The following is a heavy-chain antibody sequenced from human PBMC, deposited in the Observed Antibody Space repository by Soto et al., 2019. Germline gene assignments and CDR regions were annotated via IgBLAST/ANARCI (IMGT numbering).Heavy chain of an antibody. V-gene: IGHV1-2*02. CDR3: ASQYSYMGYYYGMAV. J-gene: IGHJ6*02. CDR1: VYTFPGFY. CDR2: INPNSGGT. Sequence: DSVKLSFKAAVYTFPGFYMHWVRQAPVQGLELMGWINPNSGGTNYAQKFQGRVTMTRDTSISTAYMELSRLRSDDTAVYYCASQYSYMGYYYGMAVWGQGTTVTVSS. D-gene: IGHD6-6*01.